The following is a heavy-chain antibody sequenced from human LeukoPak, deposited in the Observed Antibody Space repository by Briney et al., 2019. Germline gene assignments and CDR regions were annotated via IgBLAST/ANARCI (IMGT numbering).Heavy chain of an antibody. CDR1: GFSLSTSGMC. V-gene: IGHV2-70*01. Sequence: SGPALVQPTQTLTLTCTFSGFSLSTSGMCVSWIRQPPGKALEWLAHIDWDDDKYYSTSLKTRLTISKDTSKNQVVLTMTNMDPVDTATYYCARITGTTMGVYYYMDVWGKGTTVTVSS. CDR3: ARITGTTMGVYYYMDV. CDR2: IDWDDDK. J-gene: IGHJ6*03. D-gene: IGHD1-7*01.